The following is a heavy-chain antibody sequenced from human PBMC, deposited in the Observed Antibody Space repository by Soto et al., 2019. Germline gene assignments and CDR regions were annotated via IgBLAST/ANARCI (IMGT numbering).Heavy chain of an antibody. CDR3: LKDVGSNIICEYRSVDV. D-gene: IGHD2-15*01. Sequence: GGSLRLSCSDSGFAFSRYAMNWVRQAPGKGPEYVSAVTSTGGGIYYAVDVKGRFTISTENSSNRLQLQMSRLRAKDTEVYFCLKDVGSNIICEYRSVDVWGEGT. V-gene: IGHV3-64D*06. CDR1: GFAFSRYA. CDR2: VTSTGGGI. J-gene: IGHJ3*01.